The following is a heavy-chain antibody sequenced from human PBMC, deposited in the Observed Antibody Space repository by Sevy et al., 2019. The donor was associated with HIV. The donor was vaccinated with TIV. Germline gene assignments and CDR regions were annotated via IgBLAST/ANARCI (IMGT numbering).Heavy chain of an antibody. CDR2: ISSRGDT. CDR1: GGSIINYY. Sequence: SETLSLTCTVSGGSIINYYWSWLRQPAGKGLEWIGRISSRGDTHYNPSLQSRVTLSVDTSKNEFSLSLTSVTAADTAIYYCARGPPFRGDSVWGSYLPYHKFDMDEWGQGTTVTVSS. V-gene: IGHV4-4*07. J-gene: IGHJ6*02. CDR3: ARGPPFRGDSVWGSYLPYHKFDMDE. D-gene: IGHD3-16*02.